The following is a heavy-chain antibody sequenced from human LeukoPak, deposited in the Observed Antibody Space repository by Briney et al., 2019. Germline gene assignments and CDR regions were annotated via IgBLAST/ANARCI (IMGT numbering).Heavy chain of an antibody. CDR1: GGTFSSYA. Sequence: SVKLSSKASGGTFSSYAISWVRQAPGQGLEWMGRIIPILGIANYAQKFQGRVTITADKSTSTAYMELSSLRSEDTAVYYCARVYYDSSGYVDYWGQGTLVTVSS. V-gene: IGHV1-69*04. CDR2: IIPILGIA. CDR3: ARVYYDSSGYVDY. D-gene: IGHD3-22*01. J-gene: IGHJ4*02.